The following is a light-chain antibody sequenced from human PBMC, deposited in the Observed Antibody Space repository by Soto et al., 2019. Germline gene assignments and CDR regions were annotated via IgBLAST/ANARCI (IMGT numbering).Light chain of an antibody. CDR1: QSVSSNF. CDR3: QHYNSYSEA. Sequence: EVVLTQAPCTLSLSPGERATLSCRASQSVSSNFLAWYRQQPGKAPRLLIHGASNRATGIPDRFSGSGSGTDFTLTISSLQPDDFATYYCQHYNSYSEAFGQGTKVDIK. CDR2: GAS. J-gene: IGKJ1*01. V-gene: IGKV3-20*01.